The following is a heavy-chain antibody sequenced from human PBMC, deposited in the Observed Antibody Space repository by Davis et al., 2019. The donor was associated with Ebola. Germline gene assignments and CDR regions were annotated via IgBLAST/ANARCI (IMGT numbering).Heavy chain of an antibody. CDR2: INPSGGST. J-gene: IGHJ4*02. Sequence: SVKVSCKASGYTFTSYYMHWVRQAPGQGLEWMGLINPSGGSTSYAQKFQGRVTITTDKSTSTAYMELSSLRSEDTAVYYCARTGTGLVDYWGQGTLVTVSS. CDR1: GYTFTSYY. V-gene: IGHV1-46*01. D-gene: IGHD1-1*01. CDR3: ARTGTGLVDY.